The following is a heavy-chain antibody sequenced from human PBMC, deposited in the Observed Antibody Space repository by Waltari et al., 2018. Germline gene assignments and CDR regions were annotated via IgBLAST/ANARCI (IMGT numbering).Heavy chain of an antibody. Sequence: EVKLVESGGGLVQPGGSVSPCCAASGFTVRSNYLSWVRQAPGKGLGWFSVIYSGGSTYYADSVKGRFTISRDNSKNTLYLQMNSLRAEDTAVYYCARGRPGWNFDYWGQGTLVTVSS. CDR2: IYSGGST. V-gene: IGHV3-66*01. J-gene: IGHJ4*02. CDR1: GFTVRSNY. D-gene: IGHD6-19*01. CDR3: ARGRPGWNFDY.